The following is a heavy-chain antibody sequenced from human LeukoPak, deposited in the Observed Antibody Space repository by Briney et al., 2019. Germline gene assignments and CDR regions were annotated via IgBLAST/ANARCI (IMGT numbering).Heavy chain of an antibody. J-gene: IGHJ3*02. V-gene: IGHV1-2*02. Sequence: ASVKVSCKASGYTFTGYYMHWVRQAPGQGLEWMGGINPNSGGTNYAQKFQGRVTMTRDTSISTAYMELSRLRSDDTAVYYCARAGAAGDAFDIWGQGTMVTVSS. D-gene: IGHD6-13*01. CDR3: ARAGAAGDAFDI. CDR2: INPNSGGT. CDR1: GYTFTGYY.